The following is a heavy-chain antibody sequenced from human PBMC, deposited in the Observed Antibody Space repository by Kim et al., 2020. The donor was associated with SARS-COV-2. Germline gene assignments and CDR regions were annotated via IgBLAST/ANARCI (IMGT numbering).Heavy chain of an antibody. V-gene: IGHV3-20*01. CDR2: INWNGGST. Sequence: GGSLRLSCAASGFTFDDYGMSWVRQAPVKGLEWVSGINWNGGSTGYADSVKGRFTISRDNAKNSLYLQMNSLRAEDTALYHGARSRYDYIWGSYRSYNLDCWGQGTLVTVSS. D-gene: IGHD3-16*02. CDR1: GFTFDDYG. CDR3: ARSRYDYIWGSYRSYNLDC. J-gene: IGHJ4*02.